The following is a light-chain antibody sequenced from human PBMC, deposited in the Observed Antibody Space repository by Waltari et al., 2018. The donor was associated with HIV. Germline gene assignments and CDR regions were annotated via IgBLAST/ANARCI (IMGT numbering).Light chain of an antibody. CDR1: SSDIGAYDS. J-gene: IGLJ3*02. Sequence: QSALTQPTSASGSLGQSVTISCTGPSSDIGAYDSVSWFQQPPRSAPKLLLYEVTRRPSTVSDRFSGSRSGSTAFLTVAGLQPDDEATYFCSSYGDSLRVLFGGGTKVTVL. V-gene: IGLV2-8*01. CDR3: SSYGDSLRVL. CDR2: EVT.